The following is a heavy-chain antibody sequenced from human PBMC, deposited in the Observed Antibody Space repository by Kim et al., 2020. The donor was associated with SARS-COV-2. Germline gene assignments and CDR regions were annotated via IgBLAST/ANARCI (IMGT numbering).Heavy chain of an antibody. Sequence: SETLSLTCTVSGGSISSGTYYWSWIRQHPGKGLEWIGYIYYSGSTYYNPSLRSRVAISLDTSKNRFSLKLSSVTAADTAVYYCARDRADYGGNSYYFDHWGQGTLVTVSS. CDR2: IYYSGST. CDR3: ARDRADYGGNSYYFDH. CDR1: GGSISSGTYY. D-gene: IGHD2-21*02. V-gene: IGHV4-31*03. J-gene: IGHJ4*02.